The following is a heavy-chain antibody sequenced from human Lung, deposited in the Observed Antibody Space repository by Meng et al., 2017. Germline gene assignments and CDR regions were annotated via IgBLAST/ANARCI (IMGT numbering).Heavy chain of an antibody. Sequence: VQVHQGRTGLLHLSETLTLTCFVSVGSFSDSYWGCIRQPPGKGLEWIGEINHSGSTNDNPSLESRATISVDTSQNNLSLKLSSVTAADSAVYYCARGPTTMAHDFDYWGQGTLVTVSS. CDR1: VGSFSDSY. J-gene: IGHJ4*02. D-gene: IGHD4-11*01. V-gene: IGHV4-34*04. CDR2: INHSGST. CDR3: ARGPTTMAHDFDY.